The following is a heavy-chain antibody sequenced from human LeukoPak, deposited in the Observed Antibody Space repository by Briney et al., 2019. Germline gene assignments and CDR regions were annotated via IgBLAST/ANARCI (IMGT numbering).Heavy chain of an antibody. CDR1: GYTFTSYY. J-gene: IGHJ4*02. CDR3: ARDKNYCGGDCYWVPPGY. V-gene: IGHV1-46*01. Sequence: ASVKVSCKASGYTFTSYYMHWVRQAPGQGLEWMGIINPSGGSTSYAQKFQGRVTMTRDTSTSTVYMGLSSLRSEDTAVYYCARDKNYCGGDCYWVPPGYWGQGTLVTVSS. D-gene: IGHD2-21*02. CDR2: INPSGGST.